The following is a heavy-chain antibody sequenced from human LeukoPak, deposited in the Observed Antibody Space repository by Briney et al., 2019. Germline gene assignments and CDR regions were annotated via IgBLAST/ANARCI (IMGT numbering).Heavy chain of an antibody. CDR2: MNPNSGNT. CDR3: ARESSGSYSTFDY. Sequence: GASVKVSCKASGYTFTSYDIDWVRQATGQGLEWMGWMNPNSGNTGYAQKFQGRVTMTRNTSISTAYMELSSLRSEDTAVYYCARESSGSYSTFDYWGQGTLVTVSS. CDR1: GYTFTSYD. J-gene: IGHJ4*02. V-gene: IGHV1-8*01. D-gene: IGHD1-26*01.